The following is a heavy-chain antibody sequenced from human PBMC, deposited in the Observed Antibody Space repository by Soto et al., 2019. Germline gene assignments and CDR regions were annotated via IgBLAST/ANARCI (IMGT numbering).Heavy chain of an antibody. V-gene: IGHV4-31*01. CDR2: IYYSGST. CDR3: AREGVTTFSYYYGMDV. D-gene: IGHD4-4*01. Sequence: QVQLQESGPGLVKPSQTLSLTCTVSGGSISSGGYYWSWIRQHPGKGLEWIGYIYYSGSTYYNPSRKSLVTISVDTSKNQFSLKLSSVTAADTAVYYCAREGVTTFSYYYGMDVWGQGTTVTVSS. CDR1: GGSISSGGYY. J-gene: IGHJ6*02.